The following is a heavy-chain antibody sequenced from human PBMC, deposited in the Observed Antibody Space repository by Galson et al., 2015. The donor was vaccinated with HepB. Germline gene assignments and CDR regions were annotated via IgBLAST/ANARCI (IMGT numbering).Heavy chain of an antibody. CDR1: GFTFHDYA. Sequence: SLRLSCAASGFTFHDYAMHWVRQAPGKGLEWVSGVSWNSDSIGYVDSVKGRFTISRDNAKNSLYLQMNSLRAEDTALYYCAKDKYAYGGNSFDAFDIWGQGTMVTVSS. J-gene: IGHJ3*02. CDR2: VSWNSDSI. CDR3: AKDKYAYGGNSFDAFDI. V-gene: IGHV3-9*01. D-gene: IGHD4-23*01.